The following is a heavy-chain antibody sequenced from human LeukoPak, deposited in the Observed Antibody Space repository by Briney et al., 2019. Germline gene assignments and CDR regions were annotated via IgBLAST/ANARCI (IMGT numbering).Heavy chain of an antibody. CDR1: GFSFSRYW. Sequence: GGSLELSCAGSGFSFSRYWMAWVRQAPGKGLEWVASINQDVSRIHYVDSVKGRFTISRDNAKNSLFLQMNSLRVEDTAVYFCARLKDDVTKFDYWGQGTLVTVSS. CDR2: INQDVSRI. D-gene: IGHD2-8*01. CDR3: ARLKDDVTKFDY. J-gene: IGHJ4*02. V-gene: IGHV3-7*01.